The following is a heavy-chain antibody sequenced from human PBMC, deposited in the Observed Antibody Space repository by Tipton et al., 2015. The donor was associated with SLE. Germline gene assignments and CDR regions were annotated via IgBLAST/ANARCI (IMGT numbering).Heavy chain of an antibody. J-gene: IGHJ3*01. CDR3: ARGDRGIPGSFHV. CDR1: GFVFGDYA. D-gene: IGHD3-10*01. Sequence: SLRLSCNASGFVFGDYAVSWVRQAPGKGLEWIGYIRTKVFLGATEYAASVQGRFTISRDDLKSIAFLQMNSLPTDDTGVYFCARGDRGIPGSFHVSGPGTMVPVSS. CDR2: IRTKVFLGAT. V-gene: IGHV3-49*04.